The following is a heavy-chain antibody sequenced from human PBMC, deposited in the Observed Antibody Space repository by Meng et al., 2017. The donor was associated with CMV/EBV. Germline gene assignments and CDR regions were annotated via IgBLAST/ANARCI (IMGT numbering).Heavy chain of an antibody. CDR2: IKQDRSEK. J-gene: IGHJ6*02. CDR1: GFTFSSYW. V-gene: IGHV3-7*01. D-gene: IGHD2-2*01. Sequence: GESLKISCAASGFTFSSYWMSWVRQAPGKGLEWVANIKQDRSEKYYVDSVKGRFTISRDNAKNSLYLQMNSLRAEDTAVDYCARDSPGGCSSTSCYQRPHKGGYYYGMDVWGQGTTVTVSS. CDR3: ARDSPGGCSSTSCYQRPHKGGYYYGMDV.